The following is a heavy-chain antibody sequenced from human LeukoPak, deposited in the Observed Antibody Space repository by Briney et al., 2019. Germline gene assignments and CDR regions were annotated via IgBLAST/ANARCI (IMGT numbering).Heavy chain of an antibody. D-gene: IGHD6-13*01. CDR3: ARGRIVAAAGTGAFDI. V-gene: IGHV4-30-4*08. J-gene: IGHJ3*02. Sequence: PSETLSLTCTVSGGSISSSSYYWGWIRQPPGKGLEWIGYIYYSGSTYYNPSLKSRVTISVDTSKNQFSLKLSSVTAADTAVYYCARGRIVAAAGTGAFDIWGQGTMVTVSS. CDR1: GGSISSSSYY. CDR2: IYYSGST.